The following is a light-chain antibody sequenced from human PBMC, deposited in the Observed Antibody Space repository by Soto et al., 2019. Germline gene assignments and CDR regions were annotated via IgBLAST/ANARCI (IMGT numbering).Light chain of an antibody. CDR1: QSVGSY. Sequence: EIVFTQSPATLSLSPGEGATLSCRASQSVGSYLAWYQQKPGQATRLLIYDASKRATSIAARFSGSGSGTNFTHTISSLEPDDFAVSYCQQRSDWPSTFGGGTTVQIK. V-gene: IGKV3-11*01. J-gene: IGKJ4*01. CDR3: QQRSDWPST. CDR2: DAS.